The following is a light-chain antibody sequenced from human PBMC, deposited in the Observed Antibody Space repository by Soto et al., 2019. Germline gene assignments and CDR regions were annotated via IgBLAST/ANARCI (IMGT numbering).Light chain of an antibody. CDR1: QGISSY. V-gene: IGKV1-8*01. CDR3: QQYNSYWT. Sequence: IRMTQSPSSLSASTGDRVTITFRASQGISSYLAWYQQKPGKAPKLLIYAASTLQSGVPSRFSGSGYGTEFTLTISSLQPDDFATYYCQQYNSYWTFGQGTKVDIK. J-gene: IGKJ1*01. CDR2: AAS.